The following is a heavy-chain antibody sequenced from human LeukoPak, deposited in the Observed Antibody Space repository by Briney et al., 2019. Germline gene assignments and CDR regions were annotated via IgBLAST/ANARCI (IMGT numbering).Heavy chain of an antibody. CDR2: IWYDGSNK. J-gene: IGHJ4*02. D-gene: IGHD2-15*01. CDR1: GFTFSSYG. CDR3: ARDLSSPGPHSPHSMTLDY. Sequence: GGSLRLSCAASGFTFSSYGMHWVRQAPGRGLEWVAVIWYDGSNKYYADAVKGRFTISRDNSKNTLYLQMNSLRAEDTAVYYCARDLSSPGPHSPHSMTLDYWGQGTLVTVSS. V-gene: IGHV3-33*01.